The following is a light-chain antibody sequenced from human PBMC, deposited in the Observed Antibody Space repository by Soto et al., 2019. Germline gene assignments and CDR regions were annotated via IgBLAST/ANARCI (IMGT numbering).Light chain of an antibody. CDR2: DAV. J-gene: IGKJ2*01. CDR3: HQYGSSLGT. CDR1: QSVTGTN. Sequence: EIVLTQSPATLSLSPGERATLSCRASQSVTGTNLAWYQQRPGQAPRLLIYDAVRRATGIPDRFSGSGSGTDFTLTISRLEPEDFAVYYCHQYGSSLGTFGQGTK. V-gene: IGKV3-20*01.